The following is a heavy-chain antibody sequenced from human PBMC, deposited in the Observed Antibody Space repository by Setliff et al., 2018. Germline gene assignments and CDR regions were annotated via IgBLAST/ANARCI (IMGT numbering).Heavy chain of an antibody. J-gene: IGHJ4*02. CDR2: IYYSGST. V-gene: IGHV4-59*01. D-gene: IGHD4-4*01. Sequence: PSETLSLTCTVSGGSISSYYWSWIRQPPGKRLEWIGYIYYSGSTNYNPSLESRVTISVDTSKNQFSLRLNSATAADTAVYYCARSYSNSLEYWGQGTLVTVSS. CDR1: GGSISSYY. CDR3: ARSYSNSLEY.